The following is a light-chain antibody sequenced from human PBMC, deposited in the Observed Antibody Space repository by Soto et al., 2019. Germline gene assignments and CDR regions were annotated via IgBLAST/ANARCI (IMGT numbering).Light chain of an antibody. CDR1: ESVSSN. Sequence: IVLPQSPATLSLSPGERATLSCRASESVSSNLAWYQQKPGQAPRLLIYGASTRATGIPARFRGSGSGTEFTLTISSLQSEDFAVYHCQQYYKWPQTFGQGTKVDIK. CDR2: GAS. J-gene: IGKJ1*01. V-gene: IGKV3-15*01. CDR3: QQYYKWPQT.